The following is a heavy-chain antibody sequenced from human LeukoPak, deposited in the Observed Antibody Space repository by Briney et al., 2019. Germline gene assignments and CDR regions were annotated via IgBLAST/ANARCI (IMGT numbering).Heavy chain of an antibody. J-gene: IGHJ3*02. CDR2: MNPNSGNT. Sequence: ASVKVSCKASGYTFTSYDINWVRQATVQGLEWMGWMNPNSGNTGYAQKFQGRVTMTRNTSISTAYMELSSLRSEDTAVYYCARTPLYYDILTGYYGGAFDIWGQGTMVTVSS. CDR1: GYTFTSYD. V-gene: IGHV1-8*01. D-gene: IGHD3-9*01. CDR3: ARTPLYYDILTGYYGGAFDI.